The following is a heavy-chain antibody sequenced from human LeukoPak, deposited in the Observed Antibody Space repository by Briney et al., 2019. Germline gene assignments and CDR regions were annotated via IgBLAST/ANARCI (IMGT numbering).Heavy chain of an antibody. J-gene: IGHJ4*02. CDR1: SHSITNNYF. CDR2: ISQRQIT. D-gene: IGHD3-3*01. CDR3: ASGLEWSGYFDY. V-gene: IGHV4-38-2*02. Sequence: SETLSLTCTVSSHSITNNYFGWIRQSPGKGLEWIGSISQRQITYYSPSLRSRVTVSRETSKNQFSLKLSSVTAADTAVYYCASGLEWSGYFDYWGQGTLVTVSS.